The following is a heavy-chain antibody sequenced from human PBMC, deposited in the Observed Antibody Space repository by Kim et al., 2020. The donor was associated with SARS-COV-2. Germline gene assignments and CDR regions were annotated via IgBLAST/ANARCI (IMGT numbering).Heavy chain of an antibody. CDR1: GGSISSSSYY. V-gene: IGHV4-39*01. CDR3: ATFKKSHRNWFDP. CDR2: IYYSGST. Sequence: SETLSLTCTVSGGSISSSSYYWGWIRQPPGKGLEWIGSIYYSGSTYYNPSLKSRVTISVDTSKNQFSLKLSSVTAADTAVYYCATFKKSHRNWFDPWGQGTLVTFSS. J-gene: IGHJ5*02.